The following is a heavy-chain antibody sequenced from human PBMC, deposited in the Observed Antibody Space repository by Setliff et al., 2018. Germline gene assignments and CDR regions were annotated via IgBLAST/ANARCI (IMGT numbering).Heavy chain of an antibody. CDR3: ARDPEGGEFDI. CDR1: GFSFSSSW. Sequence: GSLRLSCSASGFSFSSSWMAWVRQAPGQGLEWVADIRPDGSGNFYADAVRGRFTASRDNARNSLFLQMNSLSVEETAMYYCARDPEGGEFDIWGRGTLVTVSS. D-gene: IGHD2-21*01. CDR2: IRPDGSGN. V-gene: IGHV3-7*01. J-gene: IGHJ3*02.